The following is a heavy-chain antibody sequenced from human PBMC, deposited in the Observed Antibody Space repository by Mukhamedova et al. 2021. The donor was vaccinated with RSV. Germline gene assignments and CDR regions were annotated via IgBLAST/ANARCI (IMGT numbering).Heavy chain of an antibody. CDR1: FA. J-gene: IGHJ2*01. CDR2: ISYDGSNK. V-gene: IGHV3-30-3*01. Sequence: FAVHWVRQAPGQGLEWVAVISYDGSNKYYGKSVEGRFSISRDNSNMTVFLQMSRLRVEDTAVYYCARAGWGACLDLERYF. CDR3: ARAGWGACLDLERYF. D-gene: IGHD3-16*01.